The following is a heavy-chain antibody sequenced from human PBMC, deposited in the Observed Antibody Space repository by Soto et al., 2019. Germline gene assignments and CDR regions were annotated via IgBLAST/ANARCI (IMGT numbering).Heavy chain of an antibody. Sequence: QVQLVESGGGVVQPGRSLRLSCAASGFTFSSYGMHWVRQAPGKGLAWVAVISYDGSNKYYADSVKGRFTISRDNSKNTLYLQMNSLRAEDTAVYYCAKDLRQVGPKPVTDWFDPWGQGTLVTVSS. CDR2: ISYDGSNK. J-gene: IGHJ5*02. CDR3: AKDLRQVGPKPVTDWFDP. CDR1: GFTFSSYG. V-gene: IGHV3-30*18. D-gene: IGHD1-26*01.